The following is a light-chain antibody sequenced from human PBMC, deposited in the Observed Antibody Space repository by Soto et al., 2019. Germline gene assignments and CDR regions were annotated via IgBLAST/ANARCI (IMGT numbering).Light chain of an antibody. Sequence: QSVLTQPASVSGSPGQSITISCTGTSNDVGSYNLVSWYQQHPGKAPKLMIYEGSKRPSGVSNRFSGSKSGNTASLTISGLQAEDEADYYCCSYAGGSTLVFGGGTKLTVL. CDR3: CSYAGGSTLV. CDR2: EGS. CDR1: SNDVGSYNL. J-gene: IGLJ2*01. V-gene: IGLV2-23*01.